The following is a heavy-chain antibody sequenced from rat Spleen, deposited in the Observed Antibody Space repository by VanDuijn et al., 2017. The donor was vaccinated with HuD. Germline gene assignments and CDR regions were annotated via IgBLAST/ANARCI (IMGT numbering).Heavy chain of an antibody. D-gene: IGHD1-12*02. J-gene: IGHJ4*01. Sequence: EVQLVESGGGLVQPGRSLKLSCAASGFTVSDYYMAWVRQAPTKGLEWVASISYDGRMTYYRDSVKGRFTISRDNAKSTLYLQMDSLRSEDTATYYCATDGYYDGTYYSVYVMDAWGQGASVTVSS. CDR1: GFTVSDYY. V-gene: IGHV5-20*01. CDR3: ATDGYYDGTYYSVYVMDA. CDR2: ISYDGRMT.